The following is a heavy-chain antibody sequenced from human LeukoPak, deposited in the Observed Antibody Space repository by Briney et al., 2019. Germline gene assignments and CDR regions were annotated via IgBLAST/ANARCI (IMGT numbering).Heavy chain of an antibody. CDR3: AKQKVLGQGREPQGGGSFDY. D-gene: IGHD3-16*01. CDR2: IYYSGST. Sequence: SETLSLTCTVSGGSISSSSYYWGWIRQPPGKGLEWIGSIYYSGSTYYNPSLKSRVTISVDTSKNQFSLKLSSVTAADTAVYYCAKQKVLGQGREPQGGGSFDYWGQGTLVTVSS. J-gene: IGHJ4*02. CDR1: GGSISSSSYY. V-gene: IGHV4-39*01.